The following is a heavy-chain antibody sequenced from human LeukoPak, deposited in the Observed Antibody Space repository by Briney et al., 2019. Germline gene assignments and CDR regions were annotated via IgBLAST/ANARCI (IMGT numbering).Heavy chain of an antibody. Sequence: GASVKVSCKVSGYTLTELSMHWVRQAPGKGLEWMGGFDPEDGETIYAQKFQGRVTMTGDTSTDTAYMELSSLRSEDTAVYYCAHKTAAAFGYWGQGTLVTVSS. D-gene: IGHD2-2*01. J-gene: IGHJ4*02. CDR3: AHKTAAAFGY. CDR2: FDPEDGET. CDR1: GYTLTELS. V-gene: IGHV1-24*01.